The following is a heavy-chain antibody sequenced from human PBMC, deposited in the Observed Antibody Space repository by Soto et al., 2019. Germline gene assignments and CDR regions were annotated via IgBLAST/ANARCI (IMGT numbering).Heavy chain of an antibody. D-gene: IGHD5-18*01. CDR2: IWYDGSNK. CDR1: GFPFSSYA. CDR3: ARDYSSYGPFDY. V-gene: IGHV3-33*08. Sequence: PGGSLRLSCAASGFPFSSYAMHWVRQAPGKGLEWVAVIWYDGSNKYYADSVKGRFTISRDNSKNSLYLQMNSLRAEDTAVYYCARDYSSYGPFDYWGQGTLVTVSS. J-gene: IGHJ4*02.